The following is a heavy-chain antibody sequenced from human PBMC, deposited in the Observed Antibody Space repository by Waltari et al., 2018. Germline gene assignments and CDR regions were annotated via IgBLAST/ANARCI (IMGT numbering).Heavy chain of an antibody. CDR1: GGSISSYY. V-gene: IGHV4-59*01. CDR3: ARGSSIAARRPLYYYYYYMDV. CDR2: IYDSGGT. J-gene: IGHJ6*03. D-gene: IGHD6-6*01. Sequence: QVQLQESGPGLVKPSETLSLTCTVSGGSISSYYWSWIRQPPGKGLEWIGYIYDSGGTNYIPTLKSRVTISVDTSKNQFSLKLSSVTAADTAVYYCARGSSIAARRPLYYYYYYMDVWGKGTTVTISS.